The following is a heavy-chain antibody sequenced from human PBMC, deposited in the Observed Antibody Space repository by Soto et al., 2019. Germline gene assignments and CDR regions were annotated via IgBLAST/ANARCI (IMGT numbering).Heavy chain of an antibody. CDR2: ISYSGST. V-gene: IGHV4-61*08. Sequence: XSGTLYLTCTVSGGSISSGGYYWSWIRQHPGKGLEWIGYISYSGSTDYNPSLKSRVTISFDASKNQISLQVRSATAADAAVYYCARDLKEYCSDGKCNWFDPWGQGTLVTVSS. D-gene: IGHD2-15*01. CDR3: ARDLKEYCSDGKCNWFDP. J-gene: IGHJ5*02. CDR1: GGSISSGGYY.